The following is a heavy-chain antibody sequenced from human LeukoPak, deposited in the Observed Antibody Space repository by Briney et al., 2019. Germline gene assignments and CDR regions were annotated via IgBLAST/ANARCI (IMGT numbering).Heavy chain of an antibody. CDR1: GGSISSTSYY. D-gene: IGHD1-26*01. CDR3: DKCGGYGLIDY. CDR2: IYSSGRT. J-gene: IGHJ4*02. Sequence: PSETLSLTCTVSGGSISSTSYYWRRIPQPPGKGLECIWSIYSSGRTYYNASLQSRVTISIETTNNQISLRLHAVTAAATVMYSCDKCGGYGLIDYWGQGTLVTVSS. V-gene: IGHV4-39*01.